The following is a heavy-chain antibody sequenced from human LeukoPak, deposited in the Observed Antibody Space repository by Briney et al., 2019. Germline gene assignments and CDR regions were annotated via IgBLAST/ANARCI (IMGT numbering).Heavy chain of an antibody. CDR2: IKSKTDGGTT. V-gene: IGHV3-15*07. CDR1: GFTFSNAW. Sequence: GGSLRLSCAASGFTFSNAWMNWVRQAPGKGLEWVGRIKSKTDGGTTDYAAPVKGRFTISRDDSKNTLYLQMNSLKTEDTAVYYCTTDRDDYGDYDYYYYGMDVWDQGTTVTVSS. J-gene: IGHJ6*02. CDR3: TTDRDDYGDYDYYYYGMDV. D-gene: IGHD4-17*01.